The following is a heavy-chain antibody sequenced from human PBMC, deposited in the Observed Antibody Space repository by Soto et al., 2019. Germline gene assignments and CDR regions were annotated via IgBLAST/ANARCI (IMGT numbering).Heavy chain of an antibody. V-gene: IGHV1-2*04. Sequence: AAVKVSCKASGYTFTGYYMHWVRQAPGQGLEWMGWINPNSGGTNYAQKFQGWVTMTSDTSISTAYMELSRLRSDDTAVYYCARSPYYDFWSGYYRGENYYYGMDVWGQGTTVTVYS. CDR3: ARSPYYDFWSGYYRGENYYYGMDV. CDR1: GYTFTGYY. J-gene: IGHJ6*02. CDR2: INPNSGGT. D-gene: IGHD3-3*01.